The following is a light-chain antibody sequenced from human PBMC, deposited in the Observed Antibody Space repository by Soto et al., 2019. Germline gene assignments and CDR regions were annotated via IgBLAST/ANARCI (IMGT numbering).Light chain of an antibody. V-gene: IGKV1-39*01. J-gene: IGKJ3*01. Sequence: DIQMTQSPSSLSASVGDRVTITCRASQYIRSYLNWYQQKPGKAPNLLIYGASSLQSGVPSRFSGSGSGTDFTLSISSLQPEDFATYYCQQSYTYPRTFAPGTKVDFK. CDR1: QYIRSY. CDR2: GAS. CDR3: QQSYTYPRT.